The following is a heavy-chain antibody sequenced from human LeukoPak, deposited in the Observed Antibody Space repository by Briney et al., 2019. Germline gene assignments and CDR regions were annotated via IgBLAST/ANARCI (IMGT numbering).Heavy chain of an antibody. CDR1: GFTFSRYW. V-gene: IGHV3-7*05. D-gene: IGHD6-19*01. J-gene: IGHJ4*02. CDR2: IKEDGSRN. Sequence: GGSLRLSCAASGFTFSRYWMSWVRQAPGKGLEWVANIKEDGSRNHYVDSVKGRFTISRDNAKNSLYLQMNSPRAEDTAVYYCARQLSGWYDADPYWGQGTLVTVSS. CDR3: ARQLSGWYDADPY.